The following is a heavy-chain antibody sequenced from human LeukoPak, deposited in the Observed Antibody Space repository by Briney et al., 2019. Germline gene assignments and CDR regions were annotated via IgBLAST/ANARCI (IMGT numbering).Heavy chain of an antibody. J-gene: IGHJ5*02. V-gene: IGHV3-23*01. Sequence: GGSLRLSCAASGFTFSSYAMSWVRQAPGKGLEWVSAISGSGGSTYYADSVKGRFTISRDNSKNTLDLQMNSLGAEDTAVYYCAKGRAGFCSGGSCYSASDHWGQGTLVTVSS. CDR1: GFTFSSYA. D-gene: IGHD2-15*01. CDR3: AKGRAGFCSGGSCYSASDH. CDR2: ISGSGGST.